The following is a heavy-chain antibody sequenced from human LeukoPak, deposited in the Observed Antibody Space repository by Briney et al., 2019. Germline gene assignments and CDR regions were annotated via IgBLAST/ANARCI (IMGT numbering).Heavy chain of an antibody. D-gene: IGHD3-22*01. CDR1: GYTFTSYY. Sequence: ASVKVSCKASGYTFTSYYMHWVRQAPGQGLEWMGIINPSGGSTSYAQKFRGRVTMTRDTSTSTVYMELSSLRSEDTAVYYCAYDSSGYYLSCAFDIWGQGTMVTVSS. CDR3: AYDSSGYYLSCAFDI. V-gene: IGHV1-46*03. CDR2: INPSGGST. J-gene: IGHJ3*02.